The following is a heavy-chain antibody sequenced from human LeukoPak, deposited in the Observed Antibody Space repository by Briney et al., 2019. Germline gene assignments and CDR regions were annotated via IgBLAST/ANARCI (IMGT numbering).Heavy chain of an antibody. CDR2: MYLSGTT. CDR1: GGSISSGGYY. CDR3: AGLVGRYSSGLYYYYFDY. V-gene: IGHV4-39*07. D-gene: IGHD3-22*01. Sequence: SETLSLTCTVSGGSISSGGYYWSWVRQPPGTGLEWIGEMYLSGTTHSNPSVKNRVTISIDKSKNQFFLNLSSVTAADTAVYYCAGLVGRYSSGLYYYYFDYWGQGTLVTVSS. J-gene: IGHJ4*02.